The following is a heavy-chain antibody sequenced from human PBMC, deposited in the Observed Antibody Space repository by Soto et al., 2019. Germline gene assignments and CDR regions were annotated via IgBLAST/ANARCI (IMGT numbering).Heavy chain of an antibody. CDR3: ARHPRGEQWLVQ. V-gene: IGHV4-39*01. Sequence: SETRSLTCTVSGGSISSSSSYWGWIRQPPGKGLEWIGYIYYIGNTYYNPSLGGRVTISVDTSKNQFSLKLSSVTAADTAVYYCARHPRGEQWLVQWGQGTLVTVSS. D-gene: IGHD6-19*01. CDR2: IYYIGNT. CDR1: GGSISSSSSY. J-gene: IGHJ4*02.